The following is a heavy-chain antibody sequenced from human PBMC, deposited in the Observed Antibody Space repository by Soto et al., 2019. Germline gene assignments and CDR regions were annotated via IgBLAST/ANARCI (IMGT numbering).Heavy chain of an antibody. CDR1: GFRFSDYS. V-gene: IGHV3-48*01. D-gene: IGHD2-15*01. CDR2: ISSSSFTI. CDR3: AKGGEGYCSGTSCLYHMDA. J-gene: IGHJ6*03. Sequence: GGSLRLSCAASGFRFSDYSMNWVRQAPGRGLEWVSYISSSSFTIHYADSVEGRFAISRDNAKNSLYLQMSSLRAEDTAVYYCAKGGEGYCSGTSCLYHMDAWGKGTTVTVSS.